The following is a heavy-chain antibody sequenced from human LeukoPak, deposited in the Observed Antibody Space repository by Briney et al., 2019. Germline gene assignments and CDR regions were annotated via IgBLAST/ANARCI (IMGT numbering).Heavy chain of an antibody. J-gene: IGHJ3*02. CDR1: GFTFSSYA. Sequence: GGSLRLSCAASGFTFSSYAMHWVRQAPGKGLEYVSAISSNGGSTYYANSVKGRFTISRDNSKNTLYLQMGSLRAEDMAVYYCARSIVGATKAFDIWGQGTMVTVSS. V-gene: IGHV3-64*01. CDR2: ISSNGGST. CDR3: ARSIVGATKAFDI. D-gene: IGHD1-26*01.